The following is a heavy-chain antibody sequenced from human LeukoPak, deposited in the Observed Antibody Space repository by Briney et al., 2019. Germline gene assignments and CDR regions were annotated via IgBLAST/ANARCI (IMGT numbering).Heavy chain of an antibody. CDR1: GGTFSSYA. Sequence: ASVKVSCKASGGTFSSYAISWVRQAPGQGLEWMGGIIPIFGTANYAQKFQGRVTITADKSTSTAYMELSSLRSEDTAVYYCASRYYYGSGSSVAFDIWGQGTMVTVSS. J-gene: IGHJ3*02. D-gene: IGHD3-10*01. V-gene: IGHV1-69*06. CDR3: ASRYYYGSGSSVAFDI. CDR2: IIPIFGTA.